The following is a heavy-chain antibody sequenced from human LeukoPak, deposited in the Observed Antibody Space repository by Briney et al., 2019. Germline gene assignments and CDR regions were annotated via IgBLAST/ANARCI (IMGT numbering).Heavy chain of an antibody. D-gene: IGHD1-26*01. V-gene: IGHV4-38-2*02. Sequence: SETLSLTCTVSGYSISSGYYWGWIRQPPGKGLEWIGSIYHSGSTYYNPSLKSRVTISVDTSKNQFSLKLSSVTAADTAVYYCARDNSVGDTAWWFDPWGQGTLVTVSS. CDR3: ARDNSVGDTAWWFDP. CDR1: GYSISSGYY. J-gene: IGHJ5*02. CDR2: IYHSGST.